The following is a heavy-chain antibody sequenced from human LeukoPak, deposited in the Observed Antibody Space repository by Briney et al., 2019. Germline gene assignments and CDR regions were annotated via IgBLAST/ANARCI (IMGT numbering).Heavy chain of an antibody. Sequence: SVKVSCKASGGTFSSYAISWVRQAPGQGLEWMGGIIPIFGTANYAQKFQGRVTITADESTSTAYMELSSLRSEDTAVYYCARDRYCSSTSCYPGPPNFDYWGQGTLVTVSS. CDR2: IIPIFGTA. J-gene: IGHJ4*02. V-gene: IGHV1-69*13. D-gene: IGHD2-2*01. CDR1: GGTFSSYA. CDR3: ARDRYCSSTSCYPGPPNFDY.